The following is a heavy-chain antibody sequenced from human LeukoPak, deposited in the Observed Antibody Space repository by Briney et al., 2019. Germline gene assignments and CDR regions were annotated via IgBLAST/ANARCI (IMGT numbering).Heavy chain of an antibody. CDR2: ISGSGSYI. V-gene: IGHV3-21*01. J-gene: IGHJ4*02. D-gene: IGHD2-2*01. Sequence: GGSLRLSCAASGLTFSGFTMNWVRQAPGKGLEWVSSISGSGSYIYYADSVKGRFTISRDNAKNSLYLQMNSLRAEDTAVYYCAKGCSSTSCYGDWGQGTLVTVSS. CDR1: GLTFSGFT. CDR3: AKGCSSTSCYGD.